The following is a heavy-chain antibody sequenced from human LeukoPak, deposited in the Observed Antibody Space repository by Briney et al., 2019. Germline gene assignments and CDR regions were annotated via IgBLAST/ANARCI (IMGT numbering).Heavy chain of an antibody. CDR1: GFSFSTYG. Sequence: GGSLRLSCAASGFSFSTYGMHWVRQAPGKGLGWVALIWNAGTNTYYADSVKGRFTISRDNSKNTLYLQMNSLRAEDTAVYYCAGDTPPGGDYYFDYWGQGTLVIVSS. CDR2: IWNAGTNT. J-gene: IGHJ4*02. CDR3: AGDTPPGGDYYFDY. V-gene: IGHV3-33*01. D-gene: IGHD3-16*01.